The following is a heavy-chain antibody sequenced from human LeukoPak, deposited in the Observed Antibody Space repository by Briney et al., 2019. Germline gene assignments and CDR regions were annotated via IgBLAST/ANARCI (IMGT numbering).Heavy chain of an antibody. CDR3: AAGDPVSY. CDR1: GFTFSSYA. D-gene: IGHD4-17*01. V-gene: IGHV3-33*08. J-gene: IGHJ4*02. CDR2: IWYDGSNE. Sequence: GGSLRLSCAASGFTFSSYAMSWVRQAPGKGLEWVAVIWYDGSNEYYVDSVKGRFTISRDNSKNTLYLQMNSLRVEDTAVYYCAAGDPVSYWGQGTLVSVSS.